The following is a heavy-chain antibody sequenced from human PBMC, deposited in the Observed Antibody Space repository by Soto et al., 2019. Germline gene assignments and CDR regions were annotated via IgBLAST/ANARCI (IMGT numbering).Heavy chain of an antibody. CDR1: GFSFSSHW. CDR2: IKTDGTTT. V-gene: IGHV3-74*01. D-gene: IGHD3-10*01. J-gene: IGHJ3*02. Sequence: EVQLVQSGGGSVQPGGSLRLSCVASGFSFSSHWMHWVRQAPGKGLVWVSHIKTDGTTTAYADSVKGRFTISRDNAQSTMYLQMNSLRVEDTAVYYCVRDPYFTNDYDIWGQGTTVTVSS. CDR3: VRDPYFTNDYDI.